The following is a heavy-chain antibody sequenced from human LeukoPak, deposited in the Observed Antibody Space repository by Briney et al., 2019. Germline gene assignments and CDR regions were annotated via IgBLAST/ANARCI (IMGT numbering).Heavy chain of an antibody. CDR3: ARRHSSSWTEGPFLDY. CDR1: GGSISSGGYY. D-gene: IGHD6-13*01. V-gene: IGHV4-31*03. CDR2: IYYSGST. Sequence: SETLSLTCTVSGGSISSGGYYWSWIRQHPGKGLEWIGYIYYSGSTYYNPSLKSRVTISVDTSKNQFSLKLSSVTAADTAVYYCARRHSSSWTEGPFLDYWGQGTLVTVSS. J-gene: IGHJ4*02.